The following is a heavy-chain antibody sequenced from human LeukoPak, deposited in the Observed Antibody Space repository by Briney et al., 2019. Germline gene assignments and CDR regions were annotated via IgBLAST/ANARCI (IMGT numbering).Heavy chain of an antibody. CDR2: ISSSSSYI. CDR1: GFTFRSYS. D-gene: IGHD1-14*01. Sequence: GGSLRLSCAASGFTFRSYSMNWVRQAPGKGLEWVSSISSSSSYIHNADSVKGRFTISRDNAKNSLYLQMNSLRAEDTAVYYCARVGPWVNPDYYYCYMDVWGKGTTVTVSS. J-gene: IGHJ6*03. CDR3: ARVGPWVNPDYYYCYMDV. V-gene: IGHV3-21*01.